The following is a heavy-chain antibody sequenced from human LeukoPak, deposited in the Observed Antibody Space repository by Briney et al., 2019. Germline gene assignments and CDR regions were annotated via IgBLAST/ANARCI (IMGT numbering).Heavy chain of an antibody. D-gene: IGHD2-2*01. V-gene: IGHV1-8*01. J-gene: IGHJ5*02. Sequence: ASVKVSCKASGYTFTSYDISWVRQATGQGLEWMGWMNPNSGNTGYAQKFQGRVTMTRNTSISTAYMELSSLRSEDTAVYYCARGIVVVPAAMSDWFDPWGQGTLVTVSS. CDR1: GYTFTSYD. CDR2: MNPNSGNT. CDR3: ARGIVVVPAAMSDWFDP.